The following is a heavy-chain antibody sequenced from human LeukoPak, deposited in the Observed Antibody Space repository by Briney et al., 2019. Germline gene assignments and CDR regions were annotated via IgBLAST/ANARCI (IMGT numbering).Heavy chain of an antibody. V-gene: IGHV1-46*01. J-gene: IGHJ4*02. CDR1: GYTFTGYY. CDR2: INPSGGST. CDR3: AREEGSSGLYY. D-gene: IGHD3-22*01. Sequence: ASVKVSCKASGYTFTGYYMHWVRQAPGQGLEWMGIINPSGGSTSYAQKFQGRVTMTRDMSTSTVYMELSSLRSEDTAVYYCAREEGSSGLYYWGQGTLVTVSS.